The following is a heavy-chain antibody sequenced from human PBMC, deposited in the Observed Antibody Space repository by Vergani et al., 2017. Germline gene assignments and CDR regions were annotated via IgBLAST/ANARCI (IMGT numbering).Heavy chain of an antibody. V-gene: IGHV3-23*01. CDR1: GFTFSSYA. CDR2: ISGSGGST. J-gene: IGHJ6*02. D-gene: IGHD3-10*01. CDR3: AKDGGSGSYPPYMCGMDV. Sequence: EVQLLESGGGLVQPGGSLRLSCAASGFTFSSYAMSWVRQAPGKGLEWVSAISGSGGSTYYADSVEGRFTISRDNSKNTLYLQMNSLRAEDSAVYYCAKDGGSGSYPPYMCGMDVWGQGTTVTVSS.